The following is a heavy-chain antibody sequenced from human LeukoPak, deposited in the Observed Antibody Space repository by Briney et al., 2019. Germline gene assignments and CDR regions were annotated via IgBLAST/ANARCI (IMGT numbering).Heavy chain of an antibody. D-gene: IGHD5-24*01. CDR1: GFTFSTYD. CDR2: ISYDGSNK. V-gene: IGHV3-30*03. Sequence: GGSLRLSCAASGFTFSTYDMHWVRQAPGKGLEWVAVISYDGSNKYYGDSVKGRFTISRDNSKNTLYLQMNSLRAEDTAVYYCARVGSDGYNFFDYWGQGTLVTVSS. J-gene: IGHJ4*02. CDR3: ARVGSDGYNFFDY.